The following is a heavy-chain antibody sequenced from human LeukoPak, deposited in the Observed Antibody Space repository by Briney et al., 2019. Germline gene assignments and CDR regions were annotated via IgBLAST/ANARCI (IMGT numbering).Heavy chain of an antibody. CDR1: GFTVSSNY. CDR3: ARDRDRGCSGYDWYY. D-gene: IGHD5-12*01. J-gene: IGHJ4*02. V-gene: IGHV3-66*01. CDR2: IYSGGST. Sequence: PGGSLRLSCAASGFTVSSNYMSWVRQAPGKGLEWVSVIYSGGSTYYADSVKGRFTISRDNSKNTLCLQMNSLRAEDTAVYYCARDRDRGCSGYDWYYWGQGTLVTVSS.